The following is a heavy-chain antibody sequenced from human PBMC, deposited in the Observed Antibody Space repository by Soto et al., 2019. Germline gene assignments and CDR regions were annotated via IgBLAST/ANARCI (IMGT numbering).Heavy chain of an antibody. J-gene: IGHJ4*02. CDR2: INPNSGGT. V-gene: IGHV1-2*04. Sequence: GASVKVSCKASGYTFAGYYMHWVRQAPGQGLEWMGWINPNSGGTNYAQKFQGWVTMTRDTSISTAYMELSRLRSDDTAVYYCARDVSGGGFDYWGQGTLVTVSS. CDR3: ARDVSGGGFDY. CDR1: GYTFAGYY.